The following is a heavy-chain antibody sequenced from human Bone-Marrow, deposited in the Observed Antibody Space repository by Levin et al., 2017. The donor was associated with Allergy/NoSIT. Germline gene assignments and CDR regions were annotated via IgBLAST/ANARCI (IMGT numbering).Heavy chain of an antibody. J-gene: IGHJ6*03. D-gene: IGHD6-6*01. CDR3: ARVSRIAARLLTDFYYYYYMDV. Sequence: PGGSLRLSCAASGFTFSDYYMTWIRQAPGKGLEWLSYISSSGTHTHYGDSVKGRFTISRDNATHSLYLQMNSLRAEDTAVYYCARVSRIAARLLTDFYYYYYMDVWGKGTTVIVSS. V-gene: IGHV3-11*06. CDR2: ISSSGTHT. CDR1: GFTFSDYY.